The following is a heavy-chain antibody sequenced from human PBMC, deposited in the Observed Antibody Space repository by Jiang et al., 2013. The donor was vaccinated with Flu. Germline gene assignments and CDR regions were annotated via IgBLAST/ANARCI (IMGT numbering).Heavy chain of an antibody. V-gene: IGHV3-23*01. CDR1: GFTFSSYA. CDR3: AKGSGSCYFCSTLPFDP. CDR2: ISGSGGST. D-gene: IGHD2-15*01. J-gene: IGHJ5*02. Sequence: GLVQPGGSLRLSCAASGFTFSSYAMSWVRQAPGKGLEWVSAISGSGGSTYYADSVKGRFTISRDNSKNTLYLQMNSLRAEDTAVYYCAKGSGSCYFCSTLPFDPWGQGTLVTVSS.